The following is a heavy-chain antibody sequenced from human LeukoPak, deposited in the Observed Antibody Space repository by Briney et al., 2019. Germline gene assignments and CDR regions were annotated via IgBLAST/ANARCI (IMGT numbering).Heavy chain of an antibody. Sequence: SETLSLTCTVSGGSISSGSYYWSWIRQPAGKGLEWIGRIETSGNTKYNPSLKSRVTISVDKSKNQFSLKLSFVTAADTAVYYCARVGATFIYYFDYWGQGTLVTVSS. J-gene: IGHJ4*02. CDR3: ARVGATFIYYFDY. CDR1: GGSISSGSYY. CDR2: IETSGNT. D-gene: IGHD1-26*01. V-gene: IGHV4-61*02.